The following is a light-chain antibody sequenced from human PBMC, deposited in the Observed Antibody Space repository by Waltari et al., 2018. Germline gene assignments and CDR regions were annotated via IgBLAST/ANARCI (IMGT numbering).Light chain of an antibody. CDR1: SSDSWTFHL. V-gene: IGLV2-23*02. CDR3: CSYAGSRTWV. Sequence: QSALTQPASVSGSPGQSISISCLGTSSDSWTFHLVSWYLQYPGTAPKLLIYDVSQRPSGVSNRFSGSKSGNTASLTISGLQAEDEAIYYCCSYAGSRTWVFGGGAKLTVL. J-gene: IGLJ3*02. CDR2: DVS.